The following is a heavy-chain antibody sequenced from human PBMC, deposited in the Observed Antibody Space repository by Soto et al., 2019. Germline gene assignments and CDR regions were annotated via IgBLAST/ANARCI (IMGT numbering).Heavy chain of an antibody. CDR3: ATARAQWIEGSRADY. V-gene: IGHV3-21*06. J-gene: IGHJ4*02. Sequence: EEHLVESGGGLVKPGGSLRLYCAASGFIFGTYTMNWVRQAPGKGLEWVSSISNSGTYVTYADTVKGRITISRDNDKNSLFLQMNSLRADDTAVYYCATARAQWIEGSRADYWGQGTLVTVSS. D-gene: IGHD6-19*01. CDR2: ISNSGTYV. CDR1: GFIFGTYT.